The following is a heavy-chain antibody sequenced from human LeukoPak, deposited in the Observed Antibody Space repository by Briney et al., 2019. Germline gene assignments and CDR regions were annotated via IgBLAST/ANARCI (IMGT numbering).Heavy chain of an antibody. D-gene: IGHD1-26*01. CDR1: GYTFTGYY. J-gene: IGHJ4*02. Sequence: ASVKVSRKASGYTFTGYYMHWVRQAPGQGLEWMGWINPNSGGTNYAQKFQGRVTMTRDTSISTAYMELSRLRFDDTAVYYCARPPGSYDPFDYWGQGTLVTVSS. CDR2: INPNSGGT. V-gene: IGHV1-2*02. CDR3: ARPPGSYDPFDY.